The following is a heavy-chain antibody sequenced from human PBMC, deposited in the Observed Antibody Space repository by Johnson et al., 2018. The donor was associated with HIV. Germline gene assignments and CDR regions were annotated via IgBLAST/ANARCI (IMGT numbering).Heavy chain of an antibody. V-gene: IGHV3-30*14. J-gene: IGHJ3*02. CDR2: VSYETTTK. CDR3: ARKDDTNAFDI. CDR1: GFSFSSYA. Sequence: QVQLVESGGGVVQAGRSLRLSCAASGFSFSSYALHWVCQAPGKGLEWVAVVSYETTTKHYADSVKGRFTISRDNAKNSMYLQMNSLRAEDTAVYYCARKDDTNAFDIWGQGTMVTVSS. D-gene: IGHD3-22*01.